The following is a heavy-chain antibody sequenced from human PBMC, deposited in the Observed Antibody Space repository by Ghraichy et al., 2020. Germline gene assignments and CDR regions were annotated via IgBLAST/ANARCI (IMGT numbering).Heavy chain of an antibody. CDR2: ISGNGDKT. CDR3: AREAPNGSYDY. J-gene: IGHJ4*02. Sequence: ESLNISCAASGFTFSSYPMHWVRQAPGKGLESVSAISGNGDKTYYGDSVKGRFIISRDNSKNTLYLQMGSLRSEDMAVYYCAREAPNGSYDYWGQGTLVTVSS. CDR1: GFTFSSYP. D-gene: IGHD1-26*01. V-gene: IGHV3-64*02.